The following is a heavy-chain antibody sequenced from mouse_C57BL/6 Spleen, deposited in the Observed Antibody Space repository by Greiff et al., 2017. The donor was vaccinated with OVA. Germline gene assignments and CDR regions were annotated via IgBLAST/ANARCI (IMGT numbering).Heavy chain of an antibody. J-gene: IGHJ2*01. Sequence: QVQLKESGAELVKPGASVKISCKASGYAFSSYWMNWVKQRPGKGLEWIGQIYPGDGDTNYNGKFKGKATLTADKSSSTAYMQLSSLTSEDSAVYFCARTHSYYFDYWGQGTTLTVSS. CDR2: IYPGDGDT. CDR3: ARTHSYYFDY. CDR1: GYAFSSYW. V-gene: IGHV1-80*01.